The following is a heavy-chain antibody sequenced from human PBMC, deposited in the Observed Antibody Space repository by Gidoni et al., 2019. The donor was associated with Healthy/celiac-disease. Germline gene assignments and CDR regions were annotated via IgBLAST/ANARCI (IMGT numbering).Heavy chain of an antibody. CDR1: GGSISSYY. Sequence: QVQLQESGPGLVKPSETLSLTCTVPGGSISSYYWSWLRQPPGKGLEWIGYIYYSGSTNYNPSLKSRVTISVDTSKNQFSLKLSSVTAADTAVYYCARDFPGWFDPWGQGTLVTVSS. CDR3: ARDFPGWFDP. V-gene: IGHV4-59*01. J-gene: IGHJ5*02. CDR2: IYYSGST.